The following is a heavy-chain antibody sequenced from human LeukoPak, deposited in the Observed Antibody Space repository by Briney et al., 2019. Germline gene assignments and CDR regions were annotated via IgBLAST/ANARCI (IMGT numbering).Heavy chain of an antibody. CDR3: ARSGQGLLWFGELLYRRKRNNWFDP. D-gene: IGHD3-10*01. J-gene: IGHJ5*02. V-gene: IGHV1-46*01. Sequence: GASVKVSCKASGYTFTSYYMHWVRQAPGQGLEWMGIINPGGGRTSYAQKFQGRVTMTRNTSISTAYMELSSLRSEDTAVYYCARSGQGLLWFGELLYRRKRNNWFDPWGQGTLVTVSS. CDR1: GYTFTSYY. CDR2: INPGGGRT.